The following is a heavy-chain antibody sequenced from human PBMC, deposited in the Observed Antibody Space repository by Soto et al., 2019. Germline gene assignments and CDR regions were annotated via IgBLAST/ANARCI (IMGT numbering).Heavy chain of an antibody. V-gene: IGHV4-59*08. D-gene: IGHD3-3*01. J-gene: IGHJ5*02. CDR2: IYYSGST. Sequence: SETLSLTCTVSGGSISSYYWSWIRQPPGKGLEWIGYIYYSGSTNYNPSLKSRVTISVDTSKNQFSLKLSSVTAADTAVYYCARGRFLEWLSLRADWFDPWGQGTLVTVSS. CDR3: ARGRFLEWLSLRADWFDP. CDR1: GGSISSYY.